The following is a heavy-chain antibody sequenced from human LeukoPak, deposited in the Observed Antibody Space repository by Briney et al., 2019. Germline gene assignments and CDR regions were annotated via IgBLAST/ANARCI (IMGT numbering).Heavy chain of an antibody. CDR2: IYTSGST. D-gene: IGHD6-19*01. CDR1: GGSISSGSYY. J-gene: IGHJ4*02. Sequence: PSQTLSLTCTVSGGSISSGSYYWSWIRQPAGKGLEWIGRIYTSGSTNYNPSLKSRVTISVDTSKNQFSLKLSSVTAADTAVYYCASLSSGWYGYWGQGTLVTVSS. V-gene: IGHV4-61*02. CDR3: ASLSSGWYGY.